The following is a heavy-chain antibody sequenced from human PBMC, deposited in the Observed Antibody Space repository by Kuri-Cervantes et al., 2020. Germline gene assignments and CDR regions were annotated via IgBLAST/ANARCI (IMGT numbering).Heavy chain of an antibody. Sequence: GGSLRLSCTTSGFTFGDFAMSWVRQAPGKGLEWVANIKQDGSEKYYVDSVKGRFTISRDNAKNSLYLQMNSLRAEDTAVYYCATRILRKYYGEDYWGQGTLVTVSS. CDR2: IKQDGSEK. J-gene: IGHJ4*02. CDR1: GFTFGDFA. CDR3: ATRILRKYYGEDY. V-gene: IGHV3-7*01. D-gene: IGHD3-3*01.